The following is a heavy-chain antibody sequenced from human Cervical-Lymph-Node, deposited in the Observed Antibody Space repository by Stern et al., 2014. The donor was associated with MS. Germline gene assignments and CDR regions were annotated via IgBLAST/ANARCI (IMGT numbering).Heavy chain of an antibody. J-gene: IGHJ4*02. CDR3: ARGGYSNIF. V-gene: IGHV3-7*01. D-gene: IGHD5-24*01. Sequence: EVQLLESGGGLVQPGGSLRLSCVASGFTFNTYWMTWVRQAPGKGLEWVGSIKEDGTEKYYVDSVRGRFTISRDNAKNSLYLQMNSLRAEDTAVYYCARGGYSNIFWGQGTLVTVSS. CDR1: GFTFNTYW. CDR2: IKEDGTEK.